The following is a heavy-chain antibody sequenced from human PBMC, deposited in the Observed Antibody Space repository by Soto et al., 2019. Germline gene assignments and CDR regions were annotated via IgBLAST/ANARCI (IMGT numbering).Heavy chain of an antibody. V-gene: IGHV3-66*04. D-gene: IGHD2-21*02. CDR2: IHSDGST. Sequence: PGGSLRLSCAASGFTVSSNYMSWVRQAPGKGLEWVSVIHSDGSTYYADSVKGRFTISRDDSKNTAYLEMNSVKAEDTAVYYCARPDSGSYCGGDCYLYSWFDPWGQGTTVTVSS. CDR1: GFTVSSNY. J-gene: IGHJ5*02. CDR3: ARPDSGSYCGGDCYLYSWFDP.